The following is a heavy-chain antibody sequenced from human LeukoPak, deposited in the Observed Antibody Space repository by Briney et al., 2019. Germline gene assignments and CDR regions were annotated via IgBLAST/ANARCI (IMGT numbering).Heavy chain of an antibody. J-gene: IGHJ4*02. CDR1: GGSISSYY. V-gene: IGHV4-59*01. D-gene: IGHD1-26*01. CDR2: IYYSGST. Sequence: SETLSLTCTVSGGSISSYYWSWIRQPPGKGLEWIGYIYYSGSTNYNPSLKGRVTISVDTSKNQFSLRLSSVTAADTAVYYCARSGRGGSYYNGYWGQGTLVTVSS. CDR3: ARSGRGGSYYNGY.